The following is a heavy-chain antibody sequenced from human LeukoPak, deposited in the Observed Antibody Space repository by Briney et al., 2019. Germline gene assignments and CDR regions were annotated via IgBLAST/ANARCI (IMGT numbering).Heavy chain of an antibody. D-gene: IGHD3-10*01. J-gene: IGHJ4*02. CDR1: GFTFSSYG. CDR2: ISYDGSNK. Sequence: GRSLRLSCAASGFTFSSYGMHWVRQAPGKGLEWVAVISYDGSNKYYADSVKGRFTISRDNSKNTLYLQMNSLRAEDTAVYYCARDYGSGSPYFDYWGQGTLVTVSS. V-gene: IGHV3-30*03. CDR3: ARDYGSGSPYFDY.